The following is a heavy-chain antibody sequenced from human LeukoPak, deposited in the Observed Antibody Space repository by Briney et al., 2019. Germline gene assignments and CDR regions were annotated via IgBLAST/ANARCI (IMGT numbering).Heavy chain of an antibody. CDR1: GFTFSSSA. CDR2: ISSSSSYI. D-gene: IGHD6-13*01. J-gene: IGHJ4*02. CDR3: ALGEQLAPCDY. Sequence: GGSLRLSCAASGFTFSSSAMSWVRQAPGKGLEWVSSISSSSSYIYYADSVKGRFTISRDNAKNSLYLQMNSLRAEDTAVYYCALGEQLAPCDYWGQGTLVTVSS. V-gene: IGHV3-21*01.